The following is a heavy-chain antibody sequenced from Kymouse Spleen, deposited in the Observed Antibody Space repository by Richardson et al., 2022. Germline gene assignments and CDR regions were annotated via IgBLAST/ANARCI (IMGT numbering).Heavy chain of an antibody. J-gene: IGHJ4*02. D-gene: IGHD2-8*01. CDR1: GFTFDDYA. Sequence: EVQLVESGGGLVQPGRSLRLSCAASGFTFDDYAMHWVRQAPGKGLEWVSGISWNSGSIGYADSVKGRFTISRDNAKNSLYLQMNSLRAEDTALYYCAKDRDIVLMVYASYFDYWGQGTLVTVSS. CDR3: AKDRDIVLMVYASYFDY. V-gene: IGHV3-9*01. CDR2: ISWNSGSI.